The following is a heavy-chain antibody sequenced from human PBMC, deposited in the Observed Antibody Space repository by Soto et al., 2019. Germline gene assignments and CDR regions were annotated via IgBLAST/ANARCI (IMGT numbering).Heavy chain of an antibody. CDR3: VRATYFSDSSGYTRCLDY. J-gene: IGHJ4*02. CDR2: SRDKPQGYST. CDR1: GLTLTDHY. V-gene: IGHV3-72*01. D-gene: IGHD3-22*01. Sequence: GGSLRLSCAGSGLTLTDHYIDWVRQAPGKGLEWVGRSRDKPQGYSTAYAASVKGRFTTSRDESKNSAYLQMNSLKTEDTAVYYCVRATYFSDSSGYTRCLDYWGQGTLVTVSS.